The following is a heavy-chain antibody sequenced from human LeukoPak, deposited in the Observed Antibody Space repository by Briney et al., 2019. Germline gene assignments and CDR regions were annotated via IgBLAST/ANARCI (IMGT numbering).Heavy chain of an antibody. D-gene: IGHD6-19*01. Sequence: PSETLSLTCAVYGGSFSGYYWSWIRQPPGKGLEWIGEINHSGSTNYNPSLKSRVTISVDTSKNQFSLKLSSVTAADTAVYYCARHVYSSGWYRTWGQGTLVTVSS. CDR3: ARHVYSSGWYRT. CDR2: INHSGST. CDR1: GGSFSGYY. J-gene: IGHJ4*02. V-gene: IGHV4-34*01.